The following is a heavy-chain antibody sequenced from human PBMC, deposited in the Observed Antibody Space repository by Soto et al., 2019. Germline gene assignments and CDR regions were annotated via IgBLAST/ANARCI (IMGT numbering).Heavy chain of an antibody. Sequence: PGGSLRLSCAASGFTFSSYAMHWVRQAPGKGLEWVAVISYDGSNKYYADSVKGRFTISRDNSKNTLYLQMNSLRAEDTAVYYCARDQSGWFDYWGQGTLVTVSS. J-gene: IGHJ4*02. V-gene: IGHV3-30-3*01. CDR3: ARDQSGWFDY. CDR1: GFTFSSYA. D-gene: IGHD6-19*01. CDR2: ISYDGSNK.